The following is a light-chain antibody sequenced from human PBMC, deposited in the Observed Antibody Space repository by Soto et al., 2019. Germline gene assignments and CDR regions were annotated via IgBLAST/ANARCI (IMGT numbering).Light chain of an antibody. Sequence: EIVLTQSPGTLSLSPGERATLSCRASQSVSSYYLAWYQQKPGQAPRLLIYAASSRATGIPDRFSGGGSGTDCTLTIRRLEPEDFAVYYCQQCGSSPWTFGKGTKVEIK. V-gene: IGKV3-20*01. CDR2: AAS. J-gene: IGKJ1*01. CDR3: QQCGSSPWT. CDR1: QSVSSYY.